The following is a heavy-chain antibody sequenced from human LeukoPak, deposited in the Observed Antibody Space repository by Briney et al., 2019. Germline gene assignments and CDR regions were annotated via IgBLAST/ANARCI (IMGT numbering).Heavy chain of an antibody. J-gene: IGHJ3*02. Sequence: ASVKVSCKASGYTFTSYDINWVRQATGQGLEWMGWMNPNSGNTGYAQKFQGRVTMTRNTSISTAHVELSSLRSEDTAVYYCAAYSSGWYSTGNDAFDIWGQGTMVTVSS. CDR1: GYTFTSYD. V-gene: IGHV1-8*01. CDR2: MNPNSGNT. CDR3: AAYSSGWYSTGNDAFDI. D-gene: IGHD6-19*01.